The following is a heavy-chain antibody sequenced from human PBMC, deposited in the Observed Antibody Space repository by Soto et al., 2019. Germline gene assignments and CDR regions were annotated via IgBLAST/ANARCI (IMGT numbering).Heavy chain of an antibody. J-gene: IGHJ4*02. D-gene: IGHD3-16*01. CDR2: IFGGGNI. CDR1: GLSVSSNY. CDR3: VREARGGKPFDY. Sequence: EVQLVESGGDLVQPGGSLRLSCEASGLSVSSNYISWVRQAPGKGLEWVSVIFGGGNIYYANSVTGRFTISRDNSENRVYLQMNSLGVDDTAVYYCVREARGGKPFDYWGQGTLVTVSS. V-gene: IGHV3-66*01.